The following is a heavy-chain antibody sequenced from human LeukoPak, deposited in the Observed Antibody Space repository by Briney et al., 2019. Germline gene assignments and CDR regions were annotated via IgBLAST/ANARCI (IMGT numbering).Heavy chain of an antibody. Sequence: PSETLSLTCTVSGGSISSSSYYWGWIRQPPGKGLEWIGSIYYSGSTYYNPSLKSRVTISVDTSKNQFSLKLSSVTAADTAVYYCARSGRGGYDSAFDIWGQGTMVTVSS. CDR2: IYYSGST. V-gene: IGHV4-39*07. CDR3: ARSGRGGYDSAFDI. D-gene: IGHD5-12*01. CDR1: GGSISSSSYY. J-gene: IGHJ3*02.